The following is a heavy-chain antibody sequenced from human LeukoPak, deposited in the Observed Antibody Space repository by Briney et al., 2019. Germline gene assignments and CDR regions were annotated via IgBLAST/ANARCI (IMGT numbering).Heavy chain of an antibody. V-gene: IGHV4-39*01. J-gene: IGHJ4*02. Sequence: SETLSLTCTVSGGSISGSSYYWGWIRQPPGKGLEWIGSISYSGSTYYNPSLKSRVTISVDTSKNQFSLNLSSVTAADTAVYYCARHDIIAVAFSYWGQGTLVTVSS. CDR3: ARHDIIAVAFSY. CDR2: ISYSGST. D-gene: IGHD6-19*01. CDR1: GGSISGSSYY.